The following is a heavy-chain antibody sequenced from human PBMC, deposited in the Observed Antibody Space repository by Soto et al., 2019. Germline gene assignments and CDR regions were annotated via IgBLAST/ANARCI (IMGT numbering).Heavy chain of an antibody. CDR3: GRDDGSGSPFDY. D-gene: IGHD6-19*01. V-gene: IGHV1-69*13. CDR1: GGTFSSYA. Sequence: SVKVSCKASGGTFSSYAISWVRQAPGQGLEWMGGIIPIFGTANYAQKFQGRVTITADESTSTAYIELSSLRSEDSAVYYCGRDDGSGSPFDYGGRGTLVTVSS. J-gene: IGHJ4*02. CDR2: IIPIFGTA.